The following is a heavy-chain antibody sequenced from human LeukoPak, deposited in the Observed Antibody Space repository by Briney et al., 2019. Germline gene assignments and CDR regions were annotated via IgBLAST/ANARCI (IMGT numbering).Heavy chain of an antibody. J-gene: IGHJ4*02. V-gene: IGHV3-23*01. Sequence: GGTLRLSCAASGFTFSHYGMTWVRQAPGKGLEWVSAISGSGGSTYYAGSVKGRFTISRDNSKNTLYLQMNSLRADDTAVYYCAKSHHVTAIDYWGQGTLVTVSS. CDR1: GFTFSHYG. D-gene: IGHD2-21*02. CDR2: ISGSGGST. CDR3: AKSHHVTAIDY.